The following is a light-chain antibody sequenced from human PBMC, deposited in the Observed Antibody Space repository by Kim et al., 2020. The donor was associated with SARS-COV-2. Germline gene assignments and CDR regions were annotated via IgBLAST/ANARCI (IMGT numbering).Light chain of an antibody. V-gene: IGLV2-14*03. CDR1: SSDVGVYDY. J-gene: IGLJ3*02. CDR3: NSYTNNSPVV. CDR2: DVS. Sequence: GQSSTISCTGTSSDVGVYDYVSWYQQHPGKAPKLMIHDVSSRHSGVSNRFSGSKSGNTASLTISGLQAEDEADYYCNSYTNNSPVVFGGGTQLTVL.